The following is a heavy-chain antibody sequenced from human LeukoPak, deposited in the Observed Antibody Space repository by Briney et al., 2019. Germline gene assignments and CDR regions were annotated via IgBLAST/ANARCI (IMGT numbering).Heavy chain of an antibody. CDR1: GFTISSYA. CDR2: ISGSGGST. V-gene: IGHV3-23*01. D-gene: IGHD2-2*01. Sequence: QPGRSLRLSCAASGFTISSYAMSWVRQAPGKGLEWVSAISGSGGSTYYADSVKGRFTISRDNSKNTLYLQMNSLRAEDTAVYYCAKDVKSPVVPADDAFDIWGQGTMVTVSS. J-gene: IGHJ3*02. CDR3: AKDVKSPVVPADDAFDI.